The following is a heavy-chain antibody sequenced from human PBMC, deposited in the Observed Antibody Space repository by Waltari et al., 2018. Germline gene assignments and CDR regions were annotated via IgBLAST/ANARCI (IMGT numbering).Heavy chain of an antibody. V-gene: IGHV4-34*01. CDR1: GGSFSGYY. J-gene: IGHJ6*02. D-gene: IGHD5-12*01. CDR3: AREDGEIVATILPRYYYYYGMDV. CDR2: INHSGST. Sequence: QVQLQQWGAGLLKPSETLSLTCAVYGGSFSGYYWSWIRQPPGKGLEWIGEINHSGSTNYNPALKSRFTISSDNAKNSLYLQMNSLRAEDTAVYYCAREDGEIVATILPRYYYYYGMDVWGQGTTVTVSS.